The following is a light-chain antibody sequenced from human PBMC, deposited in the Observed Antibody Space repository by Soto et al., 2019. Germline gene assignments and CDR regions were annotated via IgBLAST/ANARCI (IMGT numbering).Light chain of an antibody. J-gene: IGKJ1*01. CDR1: QSVSNNY. CDR2: GAS. Sequence: EIVLTQSPGTLSLSPGERATLSCRASQSVSNNYLAWYQQKSGQAPRLLIYGASSRATGIPDRFSGSGFGTDFTLTISRLEPEDFAVYYCQQYGGSPRTFGQGTKVDIK. V-gene: IGKV3-20*01. CDR3: QQYGGSPRT.